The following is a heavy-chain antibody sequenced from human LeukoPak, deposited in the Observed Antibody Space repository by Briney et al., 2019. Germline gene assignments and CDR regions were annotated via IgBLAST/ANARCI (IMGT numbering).Heavy chain of an antibody. V-gene: IGHV3-20*04. CDR3: ARDLFGYNAFDI. CDR2: INWNGGST. Sequence: GGSLRLSCAASGFTFDDYGMSWVRQAPGKGLEWVSGINWNGGSTGYADSVKGRLTISRDNAKNSPYLQMNSLRAEDTALYYCARDLFGYNAFDIWGQGTMVTVSS. J-gene: IGHJ3*02. D-gene: IGHD1-14*01. CDR1: GFTFDDYG.